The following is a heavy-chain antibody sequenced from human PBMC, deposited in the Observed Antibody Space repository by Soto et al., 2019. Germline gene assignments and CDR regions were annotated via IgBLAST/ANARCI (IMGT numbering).Heavy chain of an antibody. CDR3: ARAVDYGGNSLDV. D-gene: IGHD4-17*01. J-gene: IGHJ6*02. CDR2: IYYSGST. V-gene: IGHV4-59*01. CDR1: GGSISSYY. Sequence: SSETLSLTCTVSGGSISSYYWSWIRQPPGKGLEWIGYIYYSGSTNYNPSLKSRVTISVDTSKNQFSLKLSSVTAADTAVYYCARAVDYGGNSLDVWGQGTTVTVSS.